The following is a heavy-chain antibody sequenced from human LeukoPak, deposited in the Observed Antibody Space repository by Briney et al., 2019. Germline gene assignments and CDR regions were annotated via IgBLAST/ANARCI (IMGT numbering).Heavy chain of an antibody. CDR1: GYTFTSYY. CDR2: INPSGGST. J-gene: IGHJ4*02. V-gene: IGHV1-46*01. D-gene: IGHD6-13*01. Sequence: VASVKVSCTASGYTFTSYYMHWVRQVPGQGLEWMGIINPSGGSTSYAQKFQGRVTMTRDTSTSTVYMELSSLRSEDTAVYYCARDQSSSWYVTPPYFDYWGQGTLVTVSS. CDR3: ARDQSSSWYVTPPYFDY.